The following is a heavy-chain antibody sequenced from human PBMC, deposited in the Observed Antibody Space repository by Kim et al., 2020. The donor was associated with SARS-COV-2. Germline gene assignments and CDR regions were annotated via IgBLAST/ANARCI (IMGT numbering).Heavy chain of an antibody. D-gene: IGHD6-6*01. V-gene: IGHV3-23*01. CDR3: AKDSWVAARPSTPHDY. J-gene: IGHJ4*02. Sequence: VKGRVTISRDTSKNTLYLQMSSLRAEDTAVYYCAKDSWVAARPSTPHDYWGQGTLVTVSS.